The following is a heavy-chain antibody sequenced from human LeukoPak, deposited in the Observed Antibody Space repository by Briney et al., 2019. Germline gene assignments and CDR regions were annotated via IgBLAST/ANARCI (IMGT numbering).Heavy chain of an antibody. Sequence: ASVTVSCKASGYTFTSYGISWVRQAPGQGLEWMGWISAYNGNTNYAQKLQGRVTMTTDTSTSTAYMELRSLRSDDTAVYYCARDLGLEDYYYMDVWGKGTTVTISS. CDR3: ARDLGLEDYYYMDV. D-gene: IGHD3-3*01. V-gene: IGHV1-18*01. CDR2: ISAYNGNT. J-gene: IGHJ6*03. CDR1: GYTFTSYG.